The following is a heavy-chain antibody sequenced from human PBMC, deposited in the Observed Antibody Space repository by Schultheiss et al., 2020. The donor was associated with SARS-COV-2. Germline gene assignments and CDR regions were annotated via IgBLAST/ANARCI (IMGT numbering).Heavy chain of an antibody. D-gene: IGHD4-17*01. CDR2: IWHDGTNK. V-gene: IGHV3-33*01. J-gene: IGHJ4*02. CDR1: GFTFSSYG. CDR3: ARVPSRGYGDPYYFDY. Sequence: GESLKISCAASGFTFSSYGMHWVRQSPGKGLEWVAVIWHDGTNKYYADSVKGRFTISRDNSKNTLFLQMSSLRVEDTAVYYCARVPSRGYGDPYYFDYWGQGALVNVSS.